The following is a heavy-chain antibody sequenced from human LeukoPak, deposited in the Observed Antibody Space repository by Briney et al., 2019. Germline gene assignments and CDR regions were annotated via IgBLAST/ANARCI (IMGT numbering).Heavy chain of an antibody. D-gene: IGHD4-11*01. J-gene: IGHJ4*02. CDR1: GGSFSGYY. CDR3: ARKEWPTDYSFDY. Sequence: SETLSLTCAVYGGSFSGYYWSWIRQPPGEGLEWIGEINHSGSTNYNPSLKSRVTISVDTSKNQFSLKLSSVTAADTAVYYCARKEWPTDYSFDYWGQGTLVTVSS. CDR2: INHSGST. V-gene: IGHV4-34*01.